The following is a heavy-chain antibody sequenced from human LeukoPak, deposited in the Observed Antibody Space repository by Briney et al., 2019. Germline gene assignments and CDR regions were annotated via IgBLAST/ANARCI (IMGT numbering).Heavy chain of an antibody. V-gene: IGHV1-8*01. D-gene: IGHD4-17*01. CDR2: MNPNSGNT. CDR1: GYTFTSYD. Sequence: GASVKVSCKASGYTFTSYDINWARQATGQGLEWMGWMNPNSGNTGYAQKFQARGTMTTNTSINTAYMELSSLRSEDTAVYYCARDYGDYPNWFDPWGQGTLVTVSS. J-gene: IGHJ5*02. CDR3: ARDYGDYPNWFDP.